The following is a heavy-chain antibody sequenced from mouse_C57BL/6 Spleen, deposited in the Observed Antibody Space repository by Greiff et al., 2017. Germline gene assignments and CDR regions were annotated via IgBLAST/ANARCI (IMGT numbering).Heavy chain of an antibody. Sequence: QVHVKQPGAELVKPGASVKLSCKASGYTFTSYWMHWVKQRPGQGLEWIGMIHPNSGSTNYNEKFKSKATLTVDKSSSTAYMQLSSLTSEDSAVYYCARGDSSGYVDYWGQGTTLTVSS. V-gene: IGHV1-64*01. CDR2: IHPNSGST. CDR3: ARGDSSGYVDY. J-gene: IGHJ2*01. CDR1: GYTFTSYW. D-gene: IGHD3-2*02.